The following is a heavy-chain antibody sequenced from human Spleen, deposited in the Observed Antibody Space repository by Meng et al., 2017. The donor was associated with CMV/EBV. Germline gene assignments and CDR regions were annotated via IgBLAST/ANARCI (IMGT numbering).Heavy chain of an antibody. V-gene: IGHV3-7*01. CDR1: GFTFSSYW. D-gene: IGHD3-22*01. Sequence: GGSLRLSCAASGFTFSSYWMSWVRQAPGRGLEWVANIKQDGSEKYYVDSVKGRFTISRDNAKNSLYLQMNSLRAEDTAVYYCASSYFTYYYDSSGYSHRDLDSFWGQGTLVTVSS. CDR3: ASSYFTYYYDSSGYSHRDLDSF. CDR2: IKQDGSEK. J-gene: IGHJ4*02.